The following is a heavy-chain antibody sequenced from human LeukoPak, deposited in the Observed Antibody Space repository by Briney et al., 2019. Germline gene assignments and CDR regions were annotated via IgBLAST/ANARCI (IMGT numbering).Heavy chain of an antibody. D-gene: IGHD2-2*01. CDR3: ARDLGYCSSTSCYRDY. Sequence: SVKVSCKASGGTFSSYAISWVRQAPGQGLEWMGGIIPIFGTANYAQKFQGRVTITADESTSTAYTELSRLRSDDTAVYYCARDLGYCSSTSCYRDYWGQGTLVTVSS. CDR2: IIPIFGTA. J-gene: IGHJ4*02. V-gene: IGHV1-69*13. CDR1: GGTFSSYA.